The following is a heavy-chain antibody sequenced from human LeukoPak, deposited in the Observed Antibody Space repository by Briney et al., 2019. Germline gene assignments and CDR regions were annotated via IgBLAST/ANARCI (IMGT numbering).Heavy chain of an antibody. J-gene: IGHJ4*02. CDR3: ARWTSGVGRGDC. CDR1: GYSISTGYN. CDR2: IYHSGST. V-gene: IGHV4-38-2*02. Sequence: SETLSLTCTVSGYSISTGYNWGWIRQPPGKGPEWIGSIYHSGSTYYNPSLKSRVTISVDTSENQFSLKLSSVTAADTAMYYCARWTSGVGRGDCWGQGTLVTVSS. D-gene: IGHD3-16*01.